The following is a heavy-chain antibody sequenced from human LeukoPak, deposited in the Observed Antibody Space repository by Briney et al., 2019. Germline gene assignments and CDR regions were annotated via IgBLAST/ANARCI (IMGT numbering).Heavy chain of an antibody. J-gene: IGHJ4*02. CDR3: ARSPRDSRDWTGTIAY. Sequence: GMSLRLSCAASGFTFNNFGMHWVRQAPGKGLEWVSVISYSGSVQFYADSVKGRFTISRDDSKNTVHMQMNRLRVEDTAVYYCARSPRDSRDWTGTIAYWGQGALVTVSS. D-gene: IGHD3-22*01. V-gene: IGHV3-30*03. CDR1: GFTFNNFG. CDR2: ISYSGSVQ.